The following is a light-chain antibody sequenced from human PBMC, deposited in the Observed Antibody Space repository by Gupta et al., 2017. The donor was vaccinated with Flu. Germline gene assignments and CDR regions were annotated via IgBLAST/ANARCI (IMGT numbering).Light chain of an antibody. Sequence: TVACSGGSSSIGSATVYWYQQVPGMAPRLLIFANNQRPAGVPGRFSGSKSGTSASLAISGLQPEDEGDYYCATWIDALSGPVFGGGTKLTVL. J-gene: IGLJ2*01. CDR1: SSSIGSAT. CDR3: ATWIDALSGPV. CDR2: ANN. V-gene: IGLV1-44*01.